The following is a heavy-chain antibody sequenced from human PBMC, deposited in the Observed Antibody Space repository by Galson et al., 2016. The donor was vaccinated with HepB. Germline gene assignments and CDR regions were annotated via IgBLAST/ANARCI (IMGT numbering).Heavy chain of an antibody. J-gene: IGHJ4*02. CDR2: INTNTGNP. D-gene: IGHD2-15*01. CDR3: ARGPGTTPLDY. V-gene: IGHV7-4-1*02. CDR1: GYAFTTYA. Sequence: SVKVSCKASGYAFTTYAINWVRQAPGQGPEWMGWINTNTGNPTYAQGFTGRFVFSLDTSVSTTYLQISSLKAEDTAVYYCARGPGTTPLDYWGQGTLVTVSS.